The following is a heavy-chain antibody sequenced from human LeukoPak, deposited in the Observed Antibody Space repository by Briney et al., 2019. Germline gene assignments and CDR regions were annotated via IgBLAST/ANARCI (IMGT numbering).Heavy chain of an antibody. CDR1: GYSFTSYW. Sequence: GESLKISCKGSGYSFTSYWIGWVRQMPGKGLEWMGIIYPGDSDTRYSPSFQGQVTISADKSISTAYLQWSSLKASDTAMYYCARLYYYDSSGYSPGDYWGQGTLVTVSS. CDR2: IYPGDSDT. J-gene: IGHJ4*02. CDR3: ARLYYYDSSGYSPGDY. D-gene: IGHD3-22*01. V-gene: IGHV5-51*01.